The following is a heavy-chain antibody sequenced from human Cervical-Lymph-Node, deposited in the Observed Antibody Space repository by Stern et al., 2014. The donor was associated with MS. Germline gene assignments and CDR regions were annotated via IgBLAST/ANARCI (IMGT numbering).Heavy chain of an antibody. J-gene: IGHJ4*02. CDR1: GGSISSGSYY. CDR2: IYTSGST. V-gene: IGHV4-61*02. Sequence: VQLLESGPGLVKPSQTLSLTCTVSGGSISSGSYYWSWIRQPAGKGLEWIGRIYTSGSTNYNPSLKSRVTISVDTSKNQFSLKLTSVTAADTAVYYCAGMSDYWGQGTLVTVSS. CDR3: AGMSDY.